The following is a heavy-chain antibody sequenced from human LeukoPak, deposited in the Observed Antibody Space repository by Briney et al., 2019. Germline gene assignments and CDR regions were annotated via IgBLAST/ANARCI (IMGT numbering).Heavy chain of an antibody. CDR3: ARASVTTDYYYYYMDV. J-gene: IGHJ6*03. CDR1: GFTFSSYS. Sequence: GGSLRLSCAASGFTFSSYSMNWVRQAPGKGLEWVSSISSGSSYIYYADSVKGRFTISRDNGKNSLYLQMNSLRAEDTAVYYCARASVTTDYYYYYMDVWGKGTTVTVSS. V-gene: IGHV3-21*01. D-gene: IGHD4-17*01. CDR2: ISSGSSYI.